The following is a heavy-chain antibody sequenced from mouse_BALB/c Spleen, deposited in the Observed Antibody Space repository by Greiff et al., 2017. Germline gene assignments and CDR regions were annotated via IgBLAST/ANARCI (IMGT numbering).Heavy chain of an antibody. D-gene: IGHD2-3*01. J-gene: IGHJ4*01. V-gene: IGHV2-2*02. CDR3: ARMDGYYDYAMDY. CDR1: GFSLTSYG. Sequence: VMLVESGPGLVQPSQSLSITCTVSGFSLTSYGVHWVRQSPGKGLEWLGVIWSGGSTDYNAAFISRLSISKDNSKSQVFFKMNSLQANDTAIYYCARMDGYYDYAMDYWGQGTSVTVSS. CDR2: IWSGGST.